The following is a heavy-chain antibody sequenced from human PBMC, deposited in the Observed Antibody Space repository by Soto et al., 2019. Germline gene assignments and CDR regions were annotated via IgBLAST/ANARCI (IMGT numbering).Heavy chain of an antibody. CDR3: ARVTVSWFDS. D-gene: IGHD3-16*02. CDR2: IYSSGVT. CDR1: GFTVSSHY. V-gene: IGHV3-53*01. J-gene: IGHJ5*01. Sequence: GGSLRLSCAASGFTVSSHYMSWVRQAPGKGLEWVSIIYSSGVTFYADFVEGRFTISRDDSKNTVHLQMNSLRAEDTAVYYCARVTVSWFDSWGQGSLVTGSS.